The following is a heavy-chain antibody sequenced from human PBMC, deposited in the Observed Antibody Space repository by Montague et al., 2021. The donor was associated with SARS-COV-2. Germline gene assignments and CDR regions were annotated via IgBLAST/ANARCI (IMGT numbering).Heavy chain of an antibody. CDR2: IDWTHDQ. CDR3: ARNRLSVFDF. CDR1: GFSLTTPGVS. J-gene: IGHJ4*02. V-gene: IGHV2-70*01. D-gene: IGHD2/OR15-2a*01. Sequence: PALVKPTQTLTLTCSFSGFSLTTPGVSVGWIRQPPGRALEWLALIDWTHDQYYSRSLGTRLTISPGTSKSRVVLTSTNVDTVDTATYYCARNRLSVFDFWGQGTLVTVSS.